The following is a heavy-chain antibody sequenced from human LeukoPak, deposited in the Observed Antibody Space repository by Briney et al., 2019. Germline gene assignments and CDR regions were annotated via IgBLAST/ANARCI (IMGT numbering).Heavy chain of an antibody. Sequence: PSETLSLTCTVSGGLIRTYYWSWIRQPPGKGLDWMGYIYHSGNTDYNPSLKSRVTISVDSSKNQFSLKLSSVTAADTAVYYCARDLGHFDYWGQGTRVTVSS. CDR3: ARDLGHFDY. D-gene: IGHD7-27*01. J-gene: IGHJ4*02. CDR2: IYHSGNT. V-gene: IGHV4-59*01. CDR1: GGLIRTYY.